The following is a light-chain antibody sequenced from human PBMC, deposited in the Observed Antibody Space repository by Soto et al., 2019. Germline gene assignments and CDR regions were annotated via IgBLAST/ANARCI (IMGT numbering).Light chain of an antibody. CDR2: GAS. CDR1: QSVSSN. J-gene: IGKJ3*01. V-gene: IGKV3-15*01. CDR3: QQYNNWPPIT. Sequence: EIVMTQSPATLSVSPGERATLSCRASQSVSSNLDWYRHKPCQAPRLLIYGASTRATGIPARFSGSVSGTEFTLTISSLQSEDFAVYHCQQYNNWPPITFGPGTKVDIK.